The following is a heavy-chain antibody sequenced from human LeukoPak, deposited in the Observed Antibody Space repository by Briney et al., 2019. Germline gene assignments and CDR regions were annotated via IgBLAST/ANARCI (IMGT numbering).Heavy chain of an antibody. V-gene: IGHV3-7*01. J-gene: IGHJ4*02. CDR2: IKQDGSEK. CDR3: ARDQVIGYYGSSGPPDY. D-gene: IGHD3-22*01. Sequence: PGGSLRLSCSASGFTFSSYWMSWVRQAPGQGLEWVANIKQDGSEKYYVDSVKGRFTISRDNAKNSLDLQMNSLRAEDTAVYYCARDQVIGYYGSSGPPDYWGQGTLVTVSS. CDR1: GFTFSSYW.